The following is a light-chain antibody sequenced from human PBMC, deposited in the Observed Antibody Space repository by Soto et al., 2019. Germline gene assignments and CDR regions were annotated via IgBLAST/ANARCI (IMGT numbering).Light chain of an antibody. CDR2: HDS. CDR3: QGWDRRSDQDV. V-gene: IGLV3-21*04. J-gene: IGLJ2*01. CDR1: NIGSRS. Sequence: SYELTQPPSVSVAPGMTASISCGGSNIGSRSVHWYQQKPGQAPVMVIYHDSDRPSGIPERIPGSNSGNTATLTISRVEAGDEAGYYSQGWDRRSDQDVFGGGTKLTVL.